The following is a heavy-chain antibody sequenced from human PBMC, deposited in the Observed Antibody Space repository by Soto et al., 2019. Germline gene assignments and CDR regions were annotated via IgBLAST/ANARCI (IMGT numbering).Heavy chain of an antibody. Sequence: PGGSLRLSCAASGFTFSSYGMHWVRQAPGKGLEWVAVIWYDGSNKYYADSVKGRFTISRDNSKNTLYLQMNSLRAEDTAVYYCARDPRGYSSSWYPDYYGMDVWGQGTTVTVSS. D-gene: IGHD6-13*01. CDR3: ARDPRGYSSSWYPDYYGMDV. J-gene: IGHJ6*02. CDR2: IWYDGSNK. CDR1: GFTFSSYG. V-gene: IGHV3-33*01.